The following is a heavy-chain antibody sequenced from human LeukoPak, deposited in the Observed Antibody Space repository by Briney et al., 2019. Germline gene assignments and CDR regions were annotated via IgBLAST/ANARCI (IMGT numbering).Heavy chain of an antibody. CDR3: ARPGSSWEVFDY. Sequence: GESLKISCQGYGYTFDTYYIAWVRQMPGKGLEWMGIIYADFDPTYSPSFEGQVTISVDKSISTAYLQWSSLKASDTAMYYCARPGSSWEVFDYWGQGTLVTVSS. CDR1: GYTFDTYY. D-gene: IGHD6-13*01. J-gene: IGHJ4*02. CDR2: IYADFDP. V-gene: IGHV5-51*01.